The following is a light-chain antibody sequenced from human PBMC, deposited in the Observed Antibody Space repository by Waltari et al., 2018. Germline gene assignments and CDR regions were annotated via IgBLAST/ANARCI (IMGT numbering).Light chain of an antibody. CDR1: RRDIGGYNY. CDR3: SSYTSSSDSYV. Sequence: SALTQPASVSGSPGQSITITCTGTRRDIGGYNYFPWYQQHPGNVPKLMIYDVSNRATGVSNRFSGSKSGNTASLTISGRQAEDEADYYCSSYTSSSDSYVFGTGTKVTVL. J-gene: IGLJ1*01. V-gene: IGLV2-14*03. CDR2: DVS.